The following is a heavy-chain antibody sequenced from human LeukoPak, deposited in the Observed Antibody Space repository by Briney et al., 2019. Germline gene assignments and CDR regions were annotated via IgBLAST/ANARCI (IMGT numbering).Heavy chain of an antibody. CDR2: IRSKANSYAT. CDR3: TSRPIVGATRSDAFDI. J-gene: IGHJ3*02. CDR1: GFTFSGSA. Sequence: GGSLRLSCAASGFTFSGSAMHWVRQASGKGLEWVGSIRSKANSYATAYAASVKGRFTISRDDSKNTAYLQMNSLKTEDTAVYYRTSRPIVGATRSDAFDIWGQGTMVTVSS. V-gene: IGHV3-73*01. D-gene: IGHD1-26*01.